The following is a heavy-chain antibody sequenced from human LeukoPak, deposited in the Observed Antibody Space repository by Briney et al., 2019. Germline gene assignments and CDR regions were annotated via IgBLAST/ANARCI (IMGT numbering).Heavy chain of an antibody. CDR1: GYPFSTYE. J-gene: IGHJ5*02. Sequence: GASVKVPCKTSGYPFSTYEINWVRQAAGQGLEWMGWVHPNSGNTDYAQKFQGRVTMTRDTSISTAYMELSGLRSDDTAVYFCARGPRNDPWGQGTLVTVSS. CDR3: ARGPRNDP. V-gene: IGHV1-8*01. CDR2: VHPNSGNT. D-gene: IGHD1-14*01.